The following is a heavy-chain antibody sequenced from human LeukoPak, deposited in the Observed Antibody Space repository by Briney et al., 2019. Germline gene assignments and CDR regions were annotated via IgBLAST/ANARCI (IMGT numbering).Heavy chain of an antibody. J-gene: IGHJ3*02. CDR1: GFTFSSYS. CDR2: ISSSSSYI. Sequence: PGGSLRLSCAASGFTFSSYSMNWVRQAPGKGLEWVSSISSSSSYIYYADSVKGRFTISRDNAKNSLYLQMNSLRAEDTAVYYCASLEDYDSSGSGIWGQGRMVTVSS. CDR3: ASLEDYDSSGSGI. V-gene: IGHV3-21*01. D-gene: IGHD3-22*01.